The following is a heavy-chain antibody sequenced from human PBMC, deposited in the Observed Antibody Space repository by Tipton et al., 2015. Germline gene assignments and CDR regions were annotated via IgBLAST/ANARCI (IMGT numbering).Heavy chain of an antibody. CDR1: GGSASSGSYY. CDR3: ARFRYYGSESERGYFHGLDV. CDR2: IYYSGST. J-gene: IGHJ6*02. V-gene: IGHV4-61*01. Sequence: LRLSCTVSGGSASSGSYYWSWIRQPPGKGLEWIGYIYYSGSTNYNPSLKSRVTISVDTSKSQFFLKLSSVTAGDTAVYYCARFRYYGSESERGYFHGLDVWGQGTTVTVSS. D-gene: IGHD3-10*01.